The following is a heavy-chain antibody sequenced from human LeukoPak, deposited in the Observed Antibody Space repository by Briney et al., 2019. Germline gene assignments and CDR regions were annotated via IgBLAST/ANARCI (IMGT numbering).Heavy chain of an antibody. CDR2: ISYDGSNK. CDR1: GFTFSSYG. J-gene: IGHJ4*02. Sequence: GGSLRLSCAASGFTFSSYGMHWVRQAPGRGLEWVAVISYDGSNKYYADSVKGRFTISRDNSKNTLYLQMNSLRAEDTAVYYCAKERDYYDSSGYSGWGQGTLVTVSS. CDR3: AKERDYYDSSGYSG. D-gene: IGHD3-22*01. V-gene: IGHV3-30*18.